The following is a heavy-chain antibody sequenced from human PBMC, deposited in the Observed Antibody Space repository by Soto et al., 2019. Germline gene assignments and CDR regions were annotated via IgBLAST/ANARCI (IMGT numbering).Heavy chain of an antibody. V-gene: IGHV3-30*18. Sequence: QPGGSLRLSCAASGFPFGDFGMHWLRQAPGKGLEWVAVISHDGSDKFYADSVKARFTISRDNSKNTLYLQMSGLRAEDTAVYYCAKSPDFCGSSANCYRYYLDYWSQGTLVTVSS. J-gene: IGHJ4*02. CDR1: GFPFGDFG. CDR3: AKSPDFCGSSANCYRYYLDY. D-gene: IGHD2-2*02. CDR2: ISHDGSDK.